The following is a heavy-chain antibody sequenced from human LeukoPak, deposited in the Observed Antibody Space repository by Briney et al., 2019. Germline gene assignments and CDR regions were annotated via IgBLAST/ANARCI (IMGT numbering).Heavy chain of an antibody. Sequence: GGSLRLACAASGFMFSDYWMNWVRQAPGKGLEWISSSSSSSSYIYYADSVKGRFTISRDNAKNSLYLQMNSLRAEDTAVYYCARDRRHPRTGIRRWYFDLWGRGTLVTVSS. CDR1: GFMFSDYW. V-gene: IGHV3-21*01. CDR2: SSSSSSYI. CDR3: ARDRRHPRTGIRRWYFDL. J-gene: IGHJ2*01. D-gene: IGHD7-27*01.